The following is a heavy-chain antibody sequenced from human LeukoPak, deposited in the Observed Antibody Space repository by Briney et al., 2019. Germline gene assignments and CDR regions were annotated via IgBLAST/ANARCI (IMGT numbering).Heavy chain of an antibody. J-gene: IGHJ3*02. CDR1: GASISSYY. V-gene: IGHV4-39*01. Sequence: SETLSLTCSVSGASISSYYWGWIRQPPGKGLEWIGSIFYCGSTYYNPSLKSRVTISIDTSKNQFSLKLSSVTAADTAVYYCGRHVFACTSCVRDAFDIWGQGTMVTVSS. CDR3: GRHVFACTSCVRDAFDI. D-gene: IGHD2-2*01. CDR2: IFYCGST.